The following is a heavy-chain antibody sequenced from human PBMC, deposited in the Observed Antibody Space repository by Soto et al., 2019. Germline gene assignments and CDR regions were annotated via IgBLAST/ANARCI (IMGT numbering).Heavy chain of an antibody. CDR3: ARMSDGSGSYYYYYYYYMDV. J-gene: IGHJ6*03. Sequence: PGGSLRLSCAASGFTVSSNYMSWVRQAPGKGLEWVSVIYSGGSTYYADSVKGRFTISRHNSKNTLYLQMNSLRAEDTAVYYCARMSDGSGSYYYYYYYYMDVWGKGTTVTVSS. D-gene: IGHD3-10*01. CDR2: IYSGGST. CDR1: GFTVSSNY. V-gene: IGHV3-53*04.